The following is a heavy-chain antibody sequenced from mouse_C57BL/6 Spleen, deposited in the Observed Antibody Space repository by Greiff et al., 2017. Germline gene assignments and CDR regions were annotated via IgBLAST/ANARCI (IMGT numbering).Heavy chain of an antibody. CDR1: GYSFTDYN. CDR3: ARRGYYGSSYVPFDY. V-gene: IGHV1-39*01. J-gene: IGHJ2*01. Sequence: EVQLQQSGPGLVKPGASVKISCKASGYSFTDYNMNWVKQSNGKSLEWIGVINPNYGTTSYNQKFKGKATLTVDQSSSTAYMQLNSLTSEDSAVYYCARRGYYGSSYVPFDYWGQGTTLTVSS. D-gene: IGHD1-1*01. CDR2: INPNYGTT.